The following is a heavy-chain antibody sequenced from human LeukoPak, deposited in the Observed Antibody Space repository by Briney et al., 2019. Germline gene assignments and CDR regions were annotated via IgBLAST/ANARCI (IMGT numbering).Heavy chain of an antibody. CDR3: ARDLRGAAAGTLKGAFDI. V-gene: IGHV3-21*01. J-gene: IGHJ3*02. D-gene: IGHD6-13*01. Sequence: GGSLRLSCAASGFTFSSMNWVRQAPGKGLEWVSSISISSSYIYYADSVKGRFTISRDNAKNSLYLQMNSLRAEDTAVYYCARDLRGAAAGTLKGAFDIWGQGTMVTVSS. CDR1: GFTFSS. CDR2: ISISSSYI.